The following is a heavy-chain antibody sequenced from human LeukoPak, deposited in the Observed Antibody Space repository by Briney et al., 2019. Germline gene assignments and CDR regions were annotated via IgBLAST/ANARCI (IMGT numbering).Heavy chain of an antibody. Sequence: GASVKVSCKASGYTFTSYDINWVRQATGQGLEWMGWINPNRGNTDYAQKFQGRVTMTRNTSISTAYMELSSLRSEDTAVYYCARVWFGELSAFDIWGQGTMVTVSS. J-gene: IGHJ3*02. CDR3: ARVWFGELSAFDI. CDR1: GYTFTSYD. V-gene: IGHV1-8*01. D-gene: IGHD3-10*01. CDR2: INPNRGNT.